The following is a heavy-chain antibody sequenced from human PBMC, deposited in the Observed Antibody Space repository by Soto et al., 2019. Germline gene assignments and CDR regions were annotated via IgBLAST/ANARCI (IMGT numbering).Heavy chain of an antibody. J-gene: IGHJ4*02. D-gene: IGHD3-10*01. CDR2: ISYDGSNK. V-gene: IGHV3-30*18. Sequence: GGSLRLSCAASGFTFSSYGMHWVRQAPGKGLEWVAVISYDGSNKYYADSVKGRFTISRDNSKNTLYLQMNSLRAEDTAVYYCAKDKGTHFDYWGQGTLVTVSS. CDR3: AKDKGTHFDY. CDR1: GFTFSSYG.